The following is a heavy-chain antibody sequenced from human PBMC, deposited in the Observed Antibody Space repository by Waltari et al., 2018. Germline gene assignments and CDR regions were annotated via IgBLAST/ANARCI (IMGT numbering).Heavy chain of an antibody. V-gene: IGHV4-34*01. J-gene: IGHJ4*02. CDR1: GGSFSGYY. CDR2: INHSGRT. Sequence: QVQLQQWGAGLLKPSETLSLTCAVYGGSFSGYYWSWIRQPPGKGLEWIGEINHSGRTNYNPSLKSRVTISVDTSKNQFSLKLSSVTAADTAVYYCARRSYDYVWGSYRDLDYWGQGTLVTVSS. CDR3: ARRSYDYVWGSYRDLDY. D-gene: IGHD3-16*02.